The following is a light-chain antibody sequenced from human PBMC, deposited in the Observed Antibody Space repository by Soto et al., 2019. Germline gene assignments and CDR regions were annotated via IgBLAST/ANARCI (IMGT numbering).Light chain of an antibody. CDR3: QHYDNGRPPVT. CDR1: QSVSTN. V-gene: IGKV3-15*01. CDR2: AAS. Sequence: DIVLTQSPASLSVSPGERATLSCRASQSVSTNLAWYQHKLGQAPRLLIYAASTRVTGIPARFSGSGSGTDFTLTINYLKSEDFGIYYCQHYDNGRPPVTFGGGTKVEI. J-gene: IGKJ4*01.